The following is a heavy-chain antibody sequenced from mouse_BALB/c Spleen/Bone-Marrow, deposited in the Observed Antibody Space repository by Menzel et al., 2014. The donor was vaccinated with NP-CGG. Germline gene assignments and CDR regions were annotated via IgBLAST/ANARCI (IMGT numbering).Heavy chain of an antibody. V-gene: IGHV4-1*02. D-gene: IGHD2-3*01. CDR3: ARHGYYRWFAY. CDR1: GFDFSRYW. CDR2: INPYSSTI. J-gene: IGHJ3*01. Sequence: EVKLMESGGGLVQPGGSLKLSCAASGFDFSRYWMSWVRQAPGKGLEWIGEINPYSSTINYTPSLKDKFIISRDNAKNALYLHMSKVRSEDTALYCCARHGYYRWFAYWGQGTLVTVSA.